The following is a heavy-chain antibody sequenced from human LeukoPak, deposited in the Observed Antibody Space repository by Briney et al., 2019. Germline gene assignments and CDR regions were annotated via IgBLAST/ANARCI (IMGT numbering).Heavy chain of an antibody. V-gene: IGHV4-39*01. CDR1: GGSISSSSYY. D-gene: IGHD5-24*01. CDR3: ARLRWLQCFQH. J-gene: IGHJ1*01. Sequence: PSETLSLTCTVSGGSISSSSYYWGWIRQPPGKGLEWIGSIYYSGSTYYNPSLKSRVTISVDTSKNQFSLKLSSVTAADTAVYYCARLRWLQCFQHWGQGTLVTVSS. CDR2: IYYSGST.